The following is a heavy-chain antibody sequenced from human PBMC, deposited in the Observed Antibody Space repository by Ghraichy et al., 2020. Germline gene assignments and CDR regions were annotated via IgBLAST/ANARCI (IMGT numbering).Heavy chain of an antibody. CDR1: GFTFSSYW. CDR3: ARDTSMAVDAPTEYFQH. Sequence: GGSLRLSCAASGFTFSSYWMSWVRQAPGKGLEWVANIKQDGSEKYYVDSVKGRFTISRDNAKNSLYLQMNSLRAEDTAVYYCARDTSMAVDAPTEYFQHWGQGTLVTVSS. D-gene: IGHD6-19*01. CDR2: IKQDGSEK. V-gene: IGHV3-7*01. J-gene: IGHJ1*01.